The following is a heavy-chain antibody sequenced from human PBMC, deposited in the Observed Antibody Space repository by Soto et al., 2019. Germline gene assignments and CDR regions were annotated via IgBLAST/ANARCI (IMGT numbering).Heavy chain of an antibody. V-gene: IGHV1-69*02. CDR3: ATSVATMRANWFDP. D-gene: IGHD3-3*01. J-gene: IGHJ5*02. CDR2: IIPILGIT. CDR1: GGTLSNYT. Sequence: QVHLVQSGAEVKKPGSSVKVSCKASGGTLSNYTFNWVRQAPGQGLEWMGMIIPILGITDYAQRFQGRVSIPADKSKSIAYMEVNNLRSEDTAVYYCATSVATMRANWFDPLGQGTLITVYS.